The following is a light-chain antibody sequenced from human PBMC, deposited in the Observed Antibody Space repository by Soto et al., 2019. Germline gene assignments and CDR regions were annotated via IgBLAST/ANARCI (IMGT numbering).Light chain of an antibody. Sequence: EIVMTQSLATLSVSPGERATLSCRASQSVSSNLAWYQQKPGQAPRLLIYGASTRATGIPARFSGSGSGTEFTLTIGSLQSEDFAVYYCQQYNNWPPWTFGQGTKVEIK. J-gene: IGKJ1*01. V-gene: IGKV3-15*01. CDR3: QQYNNWPPWT. CDR2: GAS. CDR1: QSVSSN.